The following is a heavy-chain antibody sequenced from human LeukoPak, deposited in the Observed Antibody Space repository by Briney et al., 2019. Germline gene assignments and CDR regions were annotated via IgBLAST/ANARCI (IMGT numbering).Heavy chain of an antibody. J-gene: IGHJ3*02. CDR1: GGSISRYY. V-gene: IGHV4-59*12. Sequence: SETLSLTCTVSGGSISRYYWSWIRQPPGKGLEWFGYVYDSGTTNYNPSLKSRVTISVDTSKNQFSLKLSSVTAADTAVYYCARGHIITMIVVVITTGAFDIWGQGTMVTVSS. CDR2: VYDSGTT. D-gene: IGHD3-22*01. CDR3: ARGHIITMIVVVITTGAFDI.